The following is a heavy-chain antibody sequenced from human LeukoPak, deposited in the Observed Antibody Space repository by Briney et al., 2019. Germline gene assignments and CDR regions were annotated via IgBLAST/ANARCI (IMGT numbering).Heavy chain of an antibody. CDR1: GGSISSGTSY. CDR2: VYYTGST. J-gene: IGHJ3*01. D-gene: IGHD2-8*01. Sequence: SETLSLTCAVSGGSISSGTSYWNWIRQPPGKGLEWLGYVYYTGSTYYNPSLSSRLTISVDTSRSQFSLKLRSVTAADTAIYYCAREIGPRAGFGWDVVPPPASIKWKGLDFWGQGAMVTVSS. CDR3: AREIGPRAGFGWDVVPPPASIKWKGLDF. V-gene: IGHV4-31*11.